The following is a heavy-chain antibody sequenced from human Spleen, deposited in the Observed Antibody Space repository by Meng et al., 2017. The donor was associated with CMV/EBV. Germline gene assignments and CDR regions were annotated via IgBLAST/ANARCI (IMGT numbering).Heavy chain of an antibody. J-gene: IGHJ5*02. CDR1: GGYFSGGS. CDR3: ARAHPSSSWYLGEYDP. D-gene: IGHD6-13*01. CDR2: IKHSGST. V-gene: IGHV4-34*01. Sequence: YGGYFSGGSCVWIRQPPGKGLEWIGEIKHSGSTNYTPALKSRVTISVDTSKNQFSLKLSSVTAADTAVYYCARAHPSSSWYLGEYDPWGQGTLVTVSS.